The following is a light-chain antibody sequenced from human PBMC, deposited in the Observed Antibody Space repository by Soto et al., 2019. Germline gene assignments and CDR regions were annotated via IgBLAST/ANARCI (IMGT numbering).Light chain of an antibody. CDR1: SGDIGSYNY. V-gene: IGLV2-14*01. J-gene: IGLJ1*01. Sequence: QSALTQPASVSGSPGQSITISCTGTSGDIGSYNYVSWYQHHPGSAPKLMIYKVNNRPSGVSNRFSGSKSGNTASLTISGLQAEDEADYYCSSYTTSNTYVFGTGTKVTVL. CDR2: KVN. CDR3: SSYTTSNTYV.